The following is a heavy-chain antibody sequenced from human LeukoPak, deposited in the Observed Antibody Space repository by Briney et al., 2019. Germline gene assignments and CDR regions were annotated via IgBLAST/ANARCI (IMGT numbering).Heavy chain of an antibody. CDR2: INHSGST. CDR1: GGSFSGYY. J-gene: IGHJ6*03. V-gene: IGHV4-34*01. CDR3: ARGLRRYSYGYRNLGYYMDV. Sequence: SETLSLTYAVYGGSFSGYYWSWIRQPPGKGLEWIGEINHSGSTNYNPSLKSRVTISVDTSKNQFSLKLSSVTAADTAVYYCARGLRRYSYGYRNLGYYMDVWGKGTTVTVSS. D-gene: IGHD5-18*01.